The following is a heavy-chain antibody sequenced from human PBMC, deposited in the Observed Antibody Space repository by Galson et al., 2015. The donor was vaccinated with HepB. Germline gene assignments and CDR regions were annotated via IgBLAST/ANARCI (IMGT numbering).Heavy chain of an antibody. V-gene: IGHV5-10-1*01. Sequence: QSGAEVKKPGESLRISCKGSGYSFTNYWISWVRQMPGKGLEWMGKIDPSDSYTNYSPSFQGHVTISADKSISTAYLQWSSLKASDTAMYFCARHETMVRETQFDYWGQGTLVTVSS. D-gene: IGHD3-10*01. CDR1: GYSFTNYW. CDR3: ARHETMVRETQFDY. CDR2: IDPSDSYT. J-gene: IGHJ4*02.